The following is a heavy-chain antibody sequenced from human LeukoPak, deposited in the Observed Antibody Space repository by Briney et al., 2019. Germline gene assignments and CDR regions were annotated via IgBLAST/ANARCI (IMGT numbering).Heavy chain of an antibody. Sequence: KSSETLSLTCTVSGGSVSSTSYYWGWIRQPPGKGLEWIGYIYYSGSTNYNPSLKSRVTISVDTSKNQFSLKLSFVTAADTAVYYCARVETFHNWLDPWGQGTLVTVSS. CDR3: ARVETFHNWLDP. CDR1: GGSVSSTSYY. J-gene: IGHJ5*02. V-gene: IGHV4-61*01. CDR2: IYYSGST. D-gene: IGHD3-16*01.